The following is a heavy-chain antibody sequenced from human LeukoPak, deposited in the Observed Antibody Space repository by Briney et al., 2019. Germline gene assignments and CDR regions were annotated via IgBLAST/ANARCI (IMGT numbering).Heavy chain of an antibody. J-gene: IGHJ6*03. CDR3: ARGPMVRGTLYYYYYYMDV. CDR2: IIPIFGTA. Sequence: ASVKVSCKASGGTFSSYAISWVRQAPGQGLEWMGGIIPIFGTANYAQKFQGRVTITADESTSTAYMELSSLRSEDTAVYYCARGPMVRGTLYYYYYYMDVWGKGTTVTISS. CDR1: GGTFSSYA. D-gene: IGHD3-10*01. V-gene: IGHV1-69*13.